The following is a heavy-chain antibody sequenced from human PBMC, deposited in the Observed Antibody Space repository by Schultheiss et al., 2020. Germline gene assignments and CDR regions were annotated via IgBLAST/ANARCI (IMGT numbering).Heavy chain of an antibody. CDR3: ARGESQLLLMSPPPFLDL. D-gene: IGHD2-15*01. CDR2: ISYDGSNK. J-gene: IGHJ2*01. V-gene: IGHV3-30-3*01. Sequence: GGSLRLSCAASGFTFSSYAMHWVRQAPGKGLEWVAVISYDGSNKYYADSVKGRFTISRDNAKNSLYLQMNSLRAEDTAVYYCARGESQLLLMSPPPFLDLWGRGTLVTVSS. CDR1: GFTFSSYA.